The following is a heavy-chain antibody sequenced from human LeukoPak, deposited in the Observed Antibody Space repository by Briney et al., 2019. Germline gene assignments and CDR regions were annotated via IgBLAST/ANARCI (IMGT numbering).Heavy chain of an antibody. V-gene: IGHV1-2*02. CDR2: INPNSGGT. J-gene: IGHJ4*02. D-gene: IGHD1-26*01. CDR3: ARVRYSGSYRTDY. Sequence: ASVKVSCKASGYTFTGCYMHWVRQAPGQGLEWMGWINPNSGGTNYAQKFQGRVTMTRDTSISTAYMELSRLRSDDTAVYYCARVRYSGSYRTDYWGQGTLVTVSS. CDR1: GYTFTGCY.